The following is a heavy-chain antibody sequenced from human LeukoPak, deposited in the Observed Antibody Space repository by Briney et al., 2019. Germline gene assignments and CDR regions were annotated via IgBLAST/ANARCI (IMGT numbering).Heavy chain of an antibody. CDR1: GGTFSSYA. D-gene: IGHD2-15*01. CDR3: ARAIVVVVAATGQHNWFDP. Sequence: SVKVSCKAPGGTFSSYAISWVRQAPGQGLEWMGGIIPIFGTANYAQKFQGRVTITADESTSTAYMELSSLRSEDTAVYYCARAIVVVVAATGQHNWFDPWGQGTLVTVSS. V-gene: IGHV1-69*13. J-gene: IGHJ5*02. CDR2: IIPIFGTA.